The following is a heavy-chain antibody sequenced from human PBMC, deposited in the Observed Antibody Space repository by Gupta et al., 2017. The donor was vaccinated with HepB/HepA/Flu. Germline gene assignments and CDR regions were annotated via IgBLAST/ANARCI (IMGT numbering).Heavy chain of an antibody. CDR2: IKYDGSET. Sequence: EVQLVESGGGLVQPGESLRLSCAASGFTFSSDWMNWVRQAPGKGLEWVDKIKYDGSETYYVDSVKGRFTISRDNAKNSLNLQMNSLGAEDTAVYYCARTNYMDVWGKGTTVTVSS. CDR3: ARTNYMDV. V-gene: IGHV3-7*01. J-gene: IGHJ6*03. CDR1: GFTFSSDW.